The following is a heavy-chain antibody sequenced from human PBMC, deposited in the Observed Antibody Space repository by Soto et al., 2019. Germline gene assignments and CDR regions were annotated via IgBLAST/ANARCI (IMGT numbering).Heavy chain of an antibody. V-gene: IGHV3-23*01. CDR2: ISGRGDTT. D-gene: IGHD4-17*01. CDR3: AIFPIYDYGYDDDY. CDR1: GFTFKRYA. J-gene: IGHJ4*02. Sequence: GGSLRLSCAASGFTFKRYAMSWVRQAAGKGLDWVSTISGRGDTTYYKDSVKGRFTISRDNSKNTLYLQMNGLRAEDTAVYFCAIFPIYDYGYDDDYWGQGALVTVSS.